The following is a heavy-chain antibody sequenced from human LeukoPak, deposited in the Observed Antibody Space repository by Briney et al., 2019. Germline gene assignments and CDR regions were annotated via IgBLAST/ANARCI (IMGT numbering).Heavy chain of an antibody. CDR2: ISAYNGNT. CDR1: GYTFTSYG. Sequence: ASVKVSCKASGYTFTSYGISWVRQAPGQGLEWMGWISAYNGNTNYAQKLQGRVTMTTDTSTSTAYMELRSLRSDDTAVYYCARFMPPGYSGSYLGAFDIWGQGTMVTVSS. CDR3: ARFMPPGYSGSYLGAFDI. D-gene: IGHD1-26*01. J-gene: IGHJ3*02. V-gene: IGHV1-18*01.